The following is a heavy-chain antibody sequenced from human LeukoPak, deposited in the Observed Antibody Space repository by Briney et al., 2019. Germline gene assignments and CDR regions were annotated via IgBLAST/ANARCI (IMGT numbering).Heavy chain of an antibody. D-gene: IGHD4-17*01. CDR3: ARDRDDYGDRSPYNWFDP. Sequence: ASMKVSCKASGYTFTSYYMHWVRQAPGQGLEWMGIINPSGGSTSYAQKFQGRVTMTRDMSTSTVYMEPSSLRSEDTAVYYCARDRDDYGDRSPYNWFDPWGQGTLVTVSS. V-gene: IGHV1-46*01. CDR2: INPSGGST. J-gene: IGHJ5*02. CDR1: GYTFTSYY.